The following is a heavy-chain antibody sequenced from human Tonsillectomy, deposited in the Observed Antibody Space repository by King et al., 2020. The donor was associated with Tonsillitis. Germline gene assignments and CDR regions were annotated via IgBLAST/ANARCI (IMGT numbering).Heavy chain of an antibody. CDR1: GFTFSSYG. V-gene: IGHV3-33*08. Sequence: VQLVESGGGVVQPGRSLRLSCAASGFTFSSYGMHWVRQAPGKGLEWVAVIWYDGSNKYYADSVKGRFTISRDNSKNTLYLQMNSRRAEDTAVYYCARGGYCSGGSCYSGLNLGYWGQGTLVTVSS. CDR2: IWYDGSNK. CDR3: ARGGYCSGGSCYSGLNLGY. D-gene: IGHD2-15*01. J-gene: IGHJ4*02.